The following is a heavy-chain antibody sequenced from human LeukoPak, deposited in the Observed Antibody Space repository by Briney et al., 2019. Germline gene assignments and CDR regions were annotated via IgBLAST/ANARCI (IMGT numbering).Heavy chain of an antibody. J-gene: IGHJ4*02. CDR1: GGSISSYY. D-gene: IGHD5-18*01. Sequence: SETLSLTCTVSGGSISSYYWSWIRQPPGKGLEWIGYIYYSGSTNYNPSLKSRVTISVDTSKNQFSLKLSSVTAADTAVYYCARGQYSYGPFDYWGQGTLLTVSS. CDR2: IYYSGST. V-gene: IGHV4-59*12. CDR3: ARGQYSYGPFDY.